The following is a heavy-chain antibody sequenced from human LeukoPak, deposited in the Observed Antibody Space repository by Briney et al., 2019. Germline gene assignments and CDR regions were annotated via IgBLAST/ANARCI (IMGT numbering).Heavy chain of an antibody. D-gene: IGHD1-26*01. CDR1: GGSISSYY. J-gene: IGHJ4*02. V-gene: IGHV4-59*01. CDR2: IYYSGNT. CDR3: ARDIVGVTRAFGY. Sequence: SETLSLACTVSGGSISSYYWSWIRQPPGKGLEWIGYIYYSGNTNYNPSLKSRVTMSVDTSKNQFSLKLSSVTAADTAVYYCARDIVGVTRAFGYWGQGTLATVSS.